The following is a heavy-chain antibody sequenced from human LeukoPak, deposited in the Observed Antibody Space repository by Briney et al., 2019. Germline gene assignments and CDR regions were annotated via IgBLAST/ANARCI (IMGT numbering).Heavy chain of an antibody. J-gene: IGHJ4*02. Sequence: GGSLRLSCAASGFTFNNYAMSWVRQAAGKGLEWVSRVSGSGDSTSNADSVKGRFTISRDNSKNTLYLQMNSLRAEDTALYYCARDDAPGGGYLDYWGQETLVTVSS. V-gene: IGHV3-23*01. D-gene: IGHD2-8*01. CDR2: VSGSGDST. CDR1: GFTFNNYA. CDR3: ARDDAPGGGYLDY.